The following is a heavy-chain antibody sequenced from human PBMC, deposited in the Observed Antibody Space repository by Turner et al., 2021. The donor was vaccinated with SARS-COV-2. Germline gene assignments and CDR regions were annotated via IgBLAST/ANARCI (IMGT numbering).Heavy chain of an antibody. CDR2: IYYSGST. Sequence: QVQLQESGPGLVKPSETLSLTCTVPGGSISSYYWSWIRQPPGKGLEWIGYIYYSGSTNYNPSLKSRVTISVDTSKNKFSLKLSSVTAADTAVYYCASYYYDSSGYHYAFDYWGQGTPVTVSS. CDR1: GGSISSYY. J-gene: IGHJ4*02. CDR3: ASYYYDSSGYHYAFDY. D-gene: IGHD3-22*01. V-gene: IGHV4-59*01.